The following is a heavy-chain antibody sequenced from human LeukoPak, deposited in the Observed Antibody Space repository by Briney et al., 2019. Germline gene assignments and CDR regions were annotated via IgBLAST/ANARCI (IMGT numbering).Heavy chain of an antibody. J-gene: IGHJ3*02. CDR1: GGSISSSTYY. V-gene: IGHV4-39*01. CDR3: ARHLTKWDAFGI. Sequence: TTSETLSLTCTVSGGSISSSTYYWGWIRQPPGKGLEWIGSFYYSGSTYYNASLKSRVTISVDTSKNQFSLKLSSVTAADTAVYYCARHLTKWDAFGIWGQGTMVTVSS. D-gene: IGHD1-1*01. CDR2: FYYSGST.